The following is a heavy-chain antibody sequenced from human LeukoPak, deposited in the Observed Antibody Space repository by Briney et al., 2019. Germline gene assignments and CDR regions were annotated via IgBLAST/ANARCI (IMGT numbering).Heavy chain of an antibody. J-gene: IGHJ3*02. CDR1: GGSISSYY. CDR3: ARELTGDRAFDI. CDR2: IYYSGST. V-gene: IGHV4-59*01. Sequence: KASETLSLTCTVSGGSISSYYWSWIRQPPGKGLEWIGYIYYSGSTNYNPSLKSRATISVDTSKNQFSLKLSSVTAADTAVYYCARELTGDRAFDIWGQGTMVTASS. D-gene: IGHD3-9*01.